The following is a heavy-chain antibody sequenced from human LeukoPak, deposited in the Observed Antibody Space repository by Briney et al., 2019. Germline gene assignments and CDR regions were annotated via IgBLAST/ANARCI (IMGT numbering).Heavy chain of an antibody. Sequence: SETLSLTCTVSGGSISSASYYWGWIRQPPGRGLEWIGSIYYSGSTYYNPSLKSRVTISVDTSKNQFSLKLSSVTAADTAVYYCARDPLLYYDILTGQVGGDYWGQGTLVTVSS. CDR2: IYYSGST. V-gene: IGHV4-39*07. CDR3: ARDPLLYYDILTGQVGGDY. CDR1: GGSISSASYY. D-gene: IGHD3-9*01. J-gene: IGHJ4*02.